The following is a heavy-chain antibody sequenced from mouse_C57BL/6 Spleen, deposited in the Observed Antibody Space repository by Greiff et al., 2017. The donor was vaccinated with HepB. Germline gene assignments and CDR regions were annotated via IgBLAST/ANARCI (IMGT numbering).Heavy chain of an antibody. CDR3: ASGYDYDLFAY. J-gene: IGHJ3*01. CDR2: IHPNSGST. D-gene: IGHD2-4*01. CDR1: GYTFTSYW. V-gene: IGHV1-64*01. Sequence: QVQLQQPGAELVKPGASVKLSCKASGYTFTSYWMHWVNQRPGQGLEWIGMIHPNSGSTNYNEKFKSKATLTVDKSSSTAYMQLSSLTSEDSAVYYCASGYDYDLFAYWGQGTLVTVSA.